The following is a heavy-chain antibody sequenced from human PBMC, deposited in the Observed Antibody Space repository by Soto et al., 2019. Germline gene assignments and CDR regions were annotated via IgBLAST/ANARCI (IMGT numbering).Heavy chain of an antibody. CDR1: GYTFSSYG. V-gene: IGHV1-18*01. CDR3: ARERSNSSYNWLDH. Sequence: QVQLVQSGPEVKKPGASVQVSCKASGYTFSSYGVSWVRQAPGQGLEWMGWISASNGNRKYAQKFKGRVTMTTDTSTSTAYMEVRSLSSDDTAIYYCARERSNSSYNWLDHWGQGTLVNVSS. J-gene: IGHJ5*02. CDR2: ISASNGNR. D-gene: IGHD1-20*01.